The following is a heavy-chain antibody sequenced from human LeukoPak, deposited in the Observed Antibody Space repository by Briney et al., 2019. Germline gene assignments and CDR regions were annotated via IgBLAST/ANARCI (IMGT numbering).Heavy chain of an antibody. CDR3: AKVTYYYDSSAQG. V-gene: IGHV3-23*01. CDR2: ISGSGGST. Sequence: GGSLRLSCAASGFTFSSYAMSWVRQAPGKGLEWVSAISGSGGSTYYADSVKGRFTISGDNSKNTLYLQMNSLRAEDTAVYYCAKVTYYYDSSAQGWGQGTLVTVSS. CDR1: GFTFSSYA. D-gene: IGHD3-22*01. J-gene: IGHJ4*02.